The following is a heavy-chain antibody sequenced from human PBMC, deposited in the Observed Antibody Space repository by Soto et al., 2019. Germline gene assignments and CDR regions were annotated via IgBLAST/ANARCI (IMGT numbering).Heavy chain of an antibody. D-gene: IGHD3-10*01. J-gene: IGHJ5*02. CDR1: GGSISSSSYY. Sequence: QLQLQESGPGLVKPSETLSLTCTVYGGSISSSSYYWGWIRQPPGKGLEWIGSIYYSGGTYYNPSLKSRVTISVDTSKNPFSLKLSSVTAADTAVYYCARPGDDRGNWFDPWGQGTLVTVSS. CDR2: IYYSGGT. V-gene: IGHV4-39*01. CDR3: ARPGDDRGNWFDP.